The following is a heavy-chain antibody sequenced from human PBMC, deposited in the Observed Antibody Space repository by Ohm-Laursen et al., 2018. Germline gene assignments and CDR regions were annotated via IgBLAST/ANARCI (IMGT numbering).Heavy chain of an antibody. CDR1: GYTFTSYG. J-gene: IGHJ4*02. CDR3: ARDHPYFDYYDSSGYDDY. V-gene: IGHV1-18*01. Sequence: GSSVKVSCKTSGYTFTSYGISWVRQVPGQGLERMGWISAYTGHKQYAQKFQDRVTLTTDTSTSTAYMELRSLRSDDTAVYYCARDHPYFDYYDSSGYDDYWGQGTLVTVSS. D-gene: IGHD3-22*01. CDR2: ISAYTGHK.